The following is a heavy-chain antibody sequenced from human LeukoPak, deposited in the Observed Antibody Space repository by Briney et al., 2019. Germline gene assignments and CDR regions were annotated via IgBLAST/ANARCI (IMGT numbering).Heavy chain of an antibody. J-gene: IGHJ4*02. CDR2: IYRSGST. Sequence: SETLSLTCTVSRYSISSGCYWGWIRQPPGQGLEWIGSIYRSGSTYYNSSLKSRVTISVDTSKNRFSLKLSSVTAADTAVYYCARHADYYESTSYFWDYWGQGTLVTVSS. CDR3: ARHADYYESTSYFWDY. D-gene: IGHD3-22*01. CDR1: RYSISSGCY. V-gene: IGHV4-38-2*02.